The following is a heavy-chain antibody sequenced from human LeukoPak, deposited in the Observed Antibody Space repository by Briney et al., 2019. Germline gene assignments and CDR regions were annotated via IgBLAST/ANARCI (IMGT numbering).Heavy chain of an antibody. CDR2: IYYSGST. J-gene: IGHJ6*02. Sequence: SETLSLTCTVSGVSISSGGYYWSWIRQHPGKGLEWIGYIYYSGSTYYNPSLKSRVTISVDTSKNQFSLKLSSVTAADTAVYYCERATVTVYYYGMDVWGQGTTVTVSS. CDR3: ERATVTVYYYGMDV. D-gene: IGHD4-11*01. V-gene: IGHV4-31*03. CDR1: GVSISSGGYY.